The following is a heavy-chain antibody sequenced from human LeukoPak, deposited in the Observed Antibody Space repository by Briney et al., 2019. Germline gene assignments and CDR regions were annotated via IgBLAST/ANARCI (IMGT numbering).Heavy chain of an antibody. D-gene: IGHD7-27*01. CDR3: ARDGTGDGRSWYYYGMDV. J-gene: IGHJ6*02. V-gene: IGHV1-18*01. CDR1: GYTFTSYG. CDR2: ISAYNGNT. Sequence: GASVKVSCKASGYTFTSYGISWVRQAPGQGLEWMGWISAYNGNTNYAQKLQGRVTMTTDTSTSTAYMELRSLRSDDTAVYYCARDGTGDGRSWYYYGMDVWGQGTTVTVSS.